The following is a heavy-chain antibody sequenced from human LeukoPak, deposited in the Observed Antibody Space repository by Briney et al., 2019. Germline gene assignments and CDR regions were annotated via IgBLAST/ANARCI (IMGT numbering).Heavy chain of an antibody. CDR3: AKDPGGLGDYFDY. D-gene: IGHD3-16*01. CDR1: GFTFRDYA. J-gene: IGHJ4*02. CDR2: ISVSGGT. V-gene: IGHV3-23*01. Sequence: PGGSLRLSCAASGFTFRDYAMNWVRQAPGKGLEWVSGISVSGGTFYADSVRGRFTISRDNSKNTLYLQMNSLRAEDTAVYYCAKDPGGLGDYFDYWGQGTLVTVSS.